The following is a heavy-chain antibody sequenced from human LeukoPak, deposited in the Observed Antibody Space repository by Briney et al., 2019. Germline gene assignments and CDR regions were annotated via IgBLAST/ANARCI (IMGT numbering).Heavy chain of an antibody. J-gene: IGHJ4*02. CDR1: GFTFSDYY. CDR3: ASYLCSSTSCQGASFDY. CDR2: ISSSGSTI. V-gene: IGHV3-11*01. D-gene: IGHD2-2*01. Sequence: PGGSLRLSCAASGFTFSDYYMSWIRQAPGKGLEWVSYISSSGSTIYYADSVKGRFTLSRDNAKNSLYLQMNSLRAEDTAVYYCASYLCSSTSCQGASFDYWGQGTLVTVSS.